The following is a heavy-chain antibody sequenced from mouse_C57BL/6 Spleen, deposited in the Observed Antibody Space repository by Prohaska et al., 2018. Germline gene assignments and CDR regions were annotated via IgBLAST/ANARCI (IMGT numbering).Heavy chain of an antibody. J-gene: IGHJ4*01. Sequence: DVQLQESGPGLVKPSQSLSLTCSVTGYSITSGSYWNLIRQFQGNQLELMGYISYDGSNNYNPSLKNRISITRDTSKNQFFLKLNSVTTEDTATYYCAREGDDYDYYAMDYWGQGTSVTVSS. CDR3: AREGDDYDYYAMDY. D-gene: IGHD2-4*01. CDR1: GYSITSGSY. V-gene: IGHV3-6*01. CDR2: ISYDGSN.